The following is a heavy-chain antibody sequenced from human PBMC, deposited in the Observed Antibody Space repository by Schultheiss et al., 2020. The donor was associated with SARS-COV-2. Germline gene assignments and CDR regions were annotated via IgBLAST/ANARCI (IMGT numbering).Heavy chain of an antibody. V-gene: IGHV4-61*01. CDR1: GGSINSGHYY. CDR2: IYYSGST. J-gene: IGHJ6*03. D-gene: IGHD1-1*01. CDR3: ARQRGGDYYYYYYMDV. Sequence: SETLSLSCTVSGGSINSGHYYWSWIRQYPGKGLEWIGYIYYSGSTNYNPSVKSRVTISVDTSKNQFSLKLSSVTAADTAVYYCARQRGGDYYYYYYMDVWGKGTTVTVSS.